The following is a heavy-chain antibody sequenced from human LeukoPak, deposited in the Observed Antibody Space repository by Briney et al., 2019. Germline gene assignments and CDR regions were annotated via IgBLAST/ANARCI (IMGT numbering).Heavy chain of an antibody. CDR2: INPNSGGT. CDR3: ARDPSTGAGWFDP. D-gene: IGHD1-14*01. J-gene: IGHJ5*02. V-gene: IGHV1-2*02. Sequence: GASVKVSCKASGYTFTGYYVHWVRQAPGQGLEWMGWINPNSGGTNYAQKFQGRVTMTRDTSISTAYMELSRLRSDDTAVYYCARDPSTGAGWFDPWGQGTLVTVSS. CDR1: GYTFTGYY.